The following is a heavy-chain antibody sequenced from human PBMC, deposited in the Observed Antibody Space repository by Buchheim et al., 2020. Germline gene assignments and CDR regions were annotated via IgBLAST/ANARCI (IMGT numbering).Heavy chain of an antibody. CDR3: VRGSGYCTNTRCYLFDY. D-gene: IGHD2-2*01. CDR1: GYTFTEYW. J-gene: IGHJ4*02. CDR2: IFPRDSDM. Sequence: EVQLVQSGAEVKKPGESLKISCNGSGYTFTEYWIGWVRQMPGKGLEWMGMIFPRDSDMRWSPSFQGQVTTSADKSVSSAYLQWSSLKASDSAMYYCVRGSGYCTNTRCYLFDYWGQGTL. V-gene: IGHV5-51*01.